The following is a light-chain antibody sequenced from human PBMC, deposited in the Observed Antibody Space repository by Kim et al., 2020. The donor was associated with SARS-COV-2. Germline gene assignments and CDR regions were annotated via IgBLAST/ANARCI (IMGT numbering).Light chain of an antibody. CDR3: QQYNEWPPGT. CDR1: QSVGSN. V-gene: IGKV3-15*01. Sequence: EIVMTQSPATLSVSPGERATLSCRASQSVGSNLAWYQQKPGQAPRLLIYGATTRATGIPARFSGSGSGTEFTLAISSLQSKDFAVYYCQQYNEWPPGTFGQGTRLEIK. CDR2: GAT. J-gene: IGKJ5*01.